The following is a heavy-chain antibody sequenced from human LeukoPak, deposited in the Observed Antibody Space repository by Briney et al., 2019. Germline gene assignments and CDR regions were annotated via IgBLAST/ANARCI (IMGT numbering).Heavy chain of an antibody. V-gene: IGHV4-59*01. CDR1: GGSISVYC. CDR3: VRDLHIVYYERTGFDAFAM. D-gene: IGHD2-21*01. J-gene: IGHJ3*02. Sequence: PSETLSLSCTVSGGSISVYCWSWIRQPPGKGLEWIGYIYYSGSTNYNPSLKSRVTISVDTSKNQFSLKLRSVTAADTAVYFCVRDLHIVYYERTGFDAFAMGDEQTMVTVSS. CDR2: IYYSGST.